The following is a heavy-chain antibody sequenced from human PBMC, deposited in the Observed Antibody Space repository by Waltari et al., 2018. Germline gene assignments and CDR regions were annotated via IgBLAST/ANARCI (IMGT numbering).Heavy chain of an antibody. D-gene: IGHD2-2*01. J-gene: IGHJ4*02. Sequence: VQLVESGGGVAKPGGSLRLPCAASGLPFRDCWMSWIRQAPGKGLEWVAYINPTGEAIKYADSVKGRFTISRDNAKNSLYLQMNSLRVEDTAVYYCVTEFYANPDHWGQGTLVTVSS. CDR2: INPTGEAI. V-gene: IGHV3-11*01. CDR3: VTEFYANPDH. CDR1: GLPFRDCW.